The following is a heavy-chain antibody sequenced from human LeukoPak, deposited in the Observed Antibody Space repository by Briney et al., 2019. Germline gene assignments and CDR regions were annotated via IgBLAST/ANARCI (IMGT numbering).Heavy chain of an antibody. J-gene: IGHJ3*02. CDR2: ISAYNGNT. D-gene: IGHD2-15*01. Sequence: AASVKVSCKASGYRFTSYGISWVRQAPGQGLEWMGWISAYNGNTNYAQKLQGRVTMTTDTSTSTAYMELRSLRSDDTAVYYCARDRAEDSSYDAFDIWGQGTMVTVSS. CDR3: ARDRAEDSSYDAFDI. CDR1: GYRFTSYG. V-gene: IGHV1-18*01.